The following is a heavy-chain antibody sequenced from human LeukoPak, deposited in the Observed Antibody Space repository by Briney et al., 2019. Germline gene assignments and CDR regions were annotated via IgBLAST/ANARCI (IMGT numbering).Heavy chain of an antibody. Sequence: PSETLSLTCTVSGGSISSYYWSWIRQPPGKGLEWIGYIYYSGSTNYNPSLKSRVTISVDTSKNQFSLKLSSVTAADTAVYYCARDKGMATIPGAFDIWGQGTMLTVSS. J-gene: IGHJ3*02. D-gene: IGHD5-24*01. CDR2: IYYSGST. V-gene: IGHV4-59*01. CDR3: ARDKGMATIPGAFDI. CDR1: GGSISSYY.